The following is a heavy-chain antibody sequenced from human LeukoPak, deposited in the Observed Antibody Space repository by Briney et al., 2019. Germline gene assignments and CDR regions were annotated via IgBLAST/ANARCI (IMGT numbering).Heavy chain of an antibody. CDR2: ISSSSSYI. J-gene: IGHJ4*02. CDR1: GFTFSSYS. Sequence: GGSLRLSCAASGFTFSSYSMNWVRQAPGNGLEWVSSISSSSSYIYYADSVKGRFTISRDNAKNSLYLQMNSLRAEDTAVYYCARDRSAWLDYWGQGTLVTVSS. D-gene: IGHD2-2*01. V-gene: IGHV3-21*01. CDR3: ARDRSAWLDY.